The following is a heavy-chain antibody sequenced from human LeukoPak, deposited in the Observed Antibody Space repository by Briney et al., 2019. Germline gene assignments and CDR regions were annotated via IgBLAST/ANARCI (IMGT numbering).Heavy chain of an antibody. J-gene: IGHJ4*02. D-gene: IGHD3-3*01. CDR3: AKDLGAYDFWSGPLDY. CDR2: ISGGGGST. CDR1: GFIFSSYA. Sequence: GGSLRLSCAASGFIFSSYAMSWVRQAPGKGLEWVSAISGGGGSTYYADSVKGRFTISRDNSKNTLYLQMNSLRAEDTAVYYCAKDLGAYDFWSGPLDYWGQGTLVTVSS. V-gene: IGHV3-23*01.